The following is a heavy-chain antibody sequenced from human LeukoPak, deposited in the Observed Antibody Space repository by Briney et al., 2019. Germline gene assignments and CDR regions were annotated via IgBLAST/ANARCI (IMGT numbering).Heavy chain of an antibody. D-gene: IGHD3-10*01. Sequence: PETLSLTCAVYGGSFSGYYWSWIRQPPGKGLEWIGEINHSGSTNYNPSLKSRVTISVDTSKNQFSLKLSSVTAADTAVYYCARPPYGSGSLGNWFDPWGQGTLVTVSS. J-gene: IGHJ5*02. CDR1: GGSFSGYY. CDR3: ARPPYGSGSLGNWFDP. CDR2: INHSGST. V-gene: IGHV4-34*01.